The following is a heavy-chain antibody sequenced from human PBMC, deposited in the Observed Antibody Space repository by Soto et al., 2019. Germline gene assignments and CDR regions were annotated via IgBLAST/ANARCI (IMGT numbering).Heavy chain of an antibody. CDR2: IYYSGST. CDR1: GGSICSYY. CDR3: AGKQHNYYYYMDV. Sequence: PSETLSLTCTVSGGSICSYYWSWIRQPPGKGLEWIGYIYYSGSTNYNPSLKSRVTISVDTSKNQFSLKLSSVTAADTAVYYCAGKQHNYYYYMDVWGKGTTVTVSS. J-gene: IGHJ6*03. V-gene: IGHV4-59*01. D-gene: IGHD6-13*01.